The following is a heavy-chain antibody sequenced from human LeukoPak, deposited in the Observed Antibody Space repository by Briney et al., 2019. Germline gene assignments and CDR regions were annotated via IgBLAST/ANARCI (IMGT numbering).Heavy chain of an antibody. D-gene: IGHD6-19*01. Sequence: SGPTLVKPTQTLTLTCTFSGFSLSTSGVGVGWIRQPPGKALEWLALIYWDDDKRYSPSLKSRLTITKDTSKNQVVLTMTNMDPVDTATYYCAHRLTVAVTNDDSDLWGQGTMVTVSS. CDR3: AHRLTVAVTNDDSDL. CDR2: IYWDDDK. CDR1: GFSLSTSGVG. J-gene: IGHJ3*01. V-gene: IGHV2-5*02.